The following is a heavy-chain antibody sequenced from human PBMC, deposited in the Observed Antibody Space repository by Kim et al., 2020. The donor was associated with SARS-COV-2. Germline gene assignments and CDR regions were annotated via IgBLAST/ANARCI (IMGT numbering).Heavy chain of an antibody. CDR2: INWNGGST. J-gene: IGHJ5*02. CDR1: GFTFDDYG. CDR3: ARVTNCSSTSCYTRWFDP. D-gene: IGHD2-2*02. Sequence: GGSLRLSCAASGFTFDDYGMSWVRQAPGKGLEWVSGINWNGGSTGYADSVKGRFTISRDNAKNSLYLQMNSLRAEDTALYHCARVTNCSSTSCYTRWFDPWGQGTLVTVSS. V-gene: IGHV3-20*01.